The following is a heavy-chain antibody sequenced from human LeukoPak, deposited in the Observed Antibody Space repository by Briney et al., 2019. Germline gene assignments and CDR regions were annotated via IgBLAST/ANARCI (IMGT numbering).Heavy chain of an antibody. J-gene: IGHJ6*04. CDR2: MYPAGST. Sequence: GGSLRLSCAASGFSVTSNYMSWVRQAPGKGLEWVSAMYPAGSTHHADSLKGRFTISRDNSKNTLNLQMNSLRVEDTAVYYCAAAYMDLCGKGTTVTVSS. CDR1: GFSVTSNY. V-gene: IGHV3-53*01. CDR3: AAAYMDL. D-gene: IGHD2-21*01.